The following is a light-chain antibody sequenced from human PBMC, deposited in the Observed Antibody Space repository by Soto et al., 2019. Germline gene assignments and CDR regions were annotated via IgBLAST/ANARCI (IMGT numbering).Light chain of an antibody. Sequence: QTVVTQEPSFSVSPGGTVTLTCGLSXGSVSTSYYPSWYQQTPGQAPRTLIYSTNTRSSGVPDRFSGSILGNKAALTITGAQADDESDYYCVLYMGSGIWVFGGGTQLTVL. V-gene: IGLV8-61*01. CDR2: STN. CDR3: VLYMGSGIWV. CDR1: XGSVSTSYY. J-gene: IGLJ2*01.